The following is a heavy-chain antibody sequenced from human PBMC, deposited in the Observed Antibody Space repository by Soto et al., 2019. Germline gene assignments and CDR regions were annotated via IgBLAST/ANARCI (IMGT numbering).Heavy chain of an antibody. CDR3: ARDASGYDSSGYYPYYFDY. V-gene: IGHV3-33*01. D-gene: IGHD3-22*01. CDR1: GFTFSSYG. J-gene: IGHJ4*02. Sequence: GWSLRLSCASSGFTFSSYGMHWVRQAPGKGLEWVAVIWYDGSNKYYADSVRGRFTISRDNSKNTLYLQMNSLRAEDTAVYYCARDASGYDSSGYYPYYFDYWGQGTLVTVSS. CDR2: IWYDGSNK.